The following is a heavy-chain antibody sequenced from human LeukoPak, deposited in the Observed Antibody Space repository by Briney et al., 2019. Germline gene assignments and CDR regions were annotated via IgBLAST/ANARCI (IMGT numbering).Heavy chain of an antibody. J-gene: IGHJ4*02. CDR3: ASPRMIRGTITTPFDY. V-gene: IGHV3-21*01. CDR1: GLTLRLFS. Sequence: GGSPRLSCAASGLTLRLFSMNWVRQAPGKGLEWVSSISSSGSHTFHSDSVKGRFTISRDNAKNSLYLQMNSLRAEDTAMYYCASPRMIRGTITTPFDYWGQGILVTVSS. CDR2: ISSSGSHT. D-gene: IGHD3-10*01.